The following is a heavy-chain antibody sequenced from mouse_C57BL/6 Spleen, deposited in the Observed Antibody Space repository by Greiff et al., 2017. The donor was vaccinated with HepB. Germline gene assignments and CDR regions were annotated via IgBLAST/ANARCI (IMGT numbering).Heavy chain of an antibody. V-gene: IGHV1-55*01. Sequence: QVHVKQSGAELVKPGASVKMSCKASGYTFTSYWITWVKQRPGQGLEWIGDIYPGSGSTNYNEKFKSKATLTVDTSSSTAYMQLSSLTSEDSAVYYCARRGFATVVATDYWGQGTSVTVSS. CDR1: GYTFTSYW. J-gene: IGHJ4*01. CDR3: ARRGFATVVATDY. CDR2: IYPGSGST. D-gene: IGHD1-1*01.